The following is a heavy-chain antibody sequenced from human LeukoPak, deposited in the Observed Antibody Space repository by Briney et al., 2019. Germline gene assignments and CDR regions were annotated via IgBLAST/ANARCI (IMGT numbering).Heavy chain of an antibody. CDR1: GGSISSSSYH. CDR2: IYYSGST. V-gene: IGHV4-39*01. D-gene: IGHD2-15*01. CDR3: ARHPRRGGGHTDY. J-gene: IGHJ4*02. Sequence: SETLSLTCTVSGGSISSSSYHWGWIRQPPGKGLEWIGSIYYSGSTYYNPSLKSRVTISVDTSKNQFSLKLSSVTAADTAVYYCARHPRRGGGHTDYWGQGTLVTVSS.